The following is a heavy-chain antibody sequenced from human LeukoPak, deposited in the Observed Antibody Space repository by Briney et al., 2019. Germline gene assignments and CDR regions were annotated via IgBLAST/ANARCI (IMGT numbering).Heavy chain of an antibody. J-gene: IGHJ4*02. CDR2: INSDGSRT. Sequence: PGGSLRLSCAASGFTFSSYWMLWVRQSPGKGLVWVSRINSDGSRTNYADSVKGRFTISRDNAKNTLYLQMNSLRAEDTAVYHCARDCVRDGSMSFDYWGQGTLVTVSS. D-gene: IGHD5-24*01. V-gene: IGHV3-74*01. CDR3: ARDCVRDGSMSFDY. CDR1: GFTFSSYW.